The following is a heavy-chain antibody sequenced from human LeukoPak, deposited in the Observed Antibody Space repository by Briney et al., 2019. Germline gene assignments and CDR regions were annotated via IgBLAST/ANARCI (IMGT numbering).Heavy chain of an antibody. Sequence: SETLSLTCTVSGDSISSSSYYWGWIRQPPGKGLEWIGSIYYSGSTYYNPSLKRRVTISVDTSKNQFSLKLSSVTAADTAVYYCAGVYSGCDFWGQGTLVTVSS. CDR1: GDSISSSSYY. D-gene: IGHD5-12*01. J-gene: IGHJ4*02. V-gene: IGHV4-39*07. CDR3: AGVYSGCDF. CDR2: IYYSGST.